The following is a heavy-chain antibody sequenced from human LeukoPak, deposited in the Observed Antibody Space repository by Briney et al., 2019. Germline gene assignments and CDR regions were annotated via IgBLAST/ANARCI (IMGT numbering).Heavy chain of an antibody. CDR2: SNAGNGNT. V-gene: IGHV1-3*01. J-gene: IGHJ4*02. D-gene: IGHD1-1*01. CDR3: ASHTTFDY. CDR1: GYTFTSYA. Sequence: ASVKVSCKASGYTFTSYAMHWVRQAPGQRLEWMGWSNAGNGNTKYSQKLQGRVTMTTDTSTSTAYMELRSLRSDDTAVYYCASHTTFDYWGQGTLVTVSS.